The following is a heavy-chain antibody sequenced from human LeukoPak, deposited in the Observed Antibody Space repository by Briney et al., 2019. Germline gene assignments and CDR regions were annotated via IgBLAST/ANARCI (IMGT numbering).Heavy chain of an antibody. Sequence: SETLSLSCNVSGGSMSDSYWTCIRQSPGKGLEWIGYVSYTGSTSYNPSLKSRIIISLDTSKDQFSLKEISVTAADTAVYYCAREGASWSAFDDWGQGALVTVSS. CDR2: VSYTGST. CDR1: GGSMSDSY. V-gene: IGHV4-59*01. CDR3: AREGASWSAFDD. J-gene: IGHJ4*02. D-gene: IGHD6-13*01.